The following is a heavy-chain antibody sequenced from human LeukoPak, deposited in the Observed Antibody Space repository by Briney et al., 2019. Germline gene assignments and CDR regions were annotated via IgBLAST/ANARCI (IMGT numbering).Heavy chain of an antibody. Sequence: GGSLRLSCAASGFSLSSYGMHWVRPAPAKGLEWVAVIPYVGSNTYYADSVKGRFTISRDNSKNTLYLQMNSLRAEDSAVYYCAKNTKPTLVTPDFWGQGNLVTVSS. V-gene: IGHV3-30*18. D-gene: IGHD4-23*01. CDR2: IPYVGSNT. J-gene: IGHJ4*02. CDR1: GFSLSSYG. CDR3: AKNTKPTLVTPDF.